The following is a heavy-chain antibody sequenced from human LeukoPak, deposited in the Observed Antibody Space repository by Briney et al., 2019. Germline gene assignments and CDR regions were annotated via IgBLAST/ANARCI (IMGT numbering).Heavy chain of an antibody. V-gene: IGHV4-59*08. CDR1: GGCISRYY. D-gene: IGHD6-19*01. J-gene: IGHJ4*02. CDR3: VRLRPSGYSSGWYVDY. Sequence: PSETLALTCTVSGGCISRYYWSWLRQPPGNALEWIGAIDYSGSTNYNPSLKSRVTISVDTSKNQFSLKLSSVTAADTAVYYCVRLRPSGYSSGWYVDYWGQGTLVTVSS. CDR2: IDYSGST.